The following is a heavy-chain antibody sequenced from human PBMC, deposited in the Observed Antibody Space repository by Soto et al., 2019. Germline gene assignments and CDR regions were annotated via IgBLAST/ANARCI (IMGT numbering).Heavy chain of an antibody. CDR2: IWYDGSNK. Sequence: QVQLVESGGGVVQPGRSLRLSCAASGFTFSSYGMHWVRQAPGKGLEWVAVIWYDGSNKYYADSVKGRFTISRDNSKNTLYLQMNSLRAEDTAVYYCARDHLIAVAGPEYYFDYWGQGTLVTVSS. V-gene: IGHV3-33*01. J-gene: IGHJ4*02. CDR3: ARDHLIAVAGPEYYFDY. CDR1: GFTFSSYG. D-gene: IGHD6-19*01.